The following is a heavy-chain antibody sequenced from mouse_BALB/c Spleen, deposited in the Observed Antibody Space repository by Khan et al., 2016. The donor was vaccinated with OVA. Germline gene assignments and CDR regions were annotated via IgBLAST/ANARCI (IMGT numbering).Heavy chain of an antibody. Sequence: QVQLQQPGAELAKPGASVKMSCKASGYTFTTYWMHWVKQRPGQGLEWIGYINPTSGYTDYNEKFKDRATLSADKSSSTAYMQPSSLTSEDSAVYYCTRDRIDYWGQGTTLTVSS. CDR1: GYTFTTYW. CDR2: INPTSGYT. V-gene: IGHV1-7*01. CDR3: TRDRIDY. J-gene: IGHJ2*01.